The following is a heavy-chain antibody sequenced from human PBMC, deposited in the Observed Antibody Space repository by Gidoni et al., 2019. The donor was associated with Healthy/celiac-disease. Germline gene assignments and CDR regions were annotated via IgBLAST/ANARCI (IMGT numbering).Heavy chain of an antibody. Sequence: QVQLVPSGAEVKKPGSSVKVSCKASGGTFSSYTISWVRQAPGQGLEWMGRIIPILGIANYAQKFQGRVTITADKSTSTAYMELSSLRSEDTAVYYCARIDSSGWYSYFDYWGQGTLVTVSS. J-gene: IGHJ4*02. CDR2: IIPILGIA. CDR3: ARIDSSGWYSYFDY. CDR1: GGTFSSYT. D-gene: IGHD6-19*01. V-gene: IGHV1-69*02.